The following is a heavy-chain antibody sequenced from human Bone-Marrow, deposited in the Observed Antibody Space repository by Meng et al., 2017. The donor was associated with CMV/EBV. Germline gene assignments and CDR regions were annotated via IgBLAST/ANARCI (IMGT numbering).Heavy chain of an antibody. Sequence: GGSMRLSCVVSGFTFSSYSMSWVRQTPGKGLEWVSYISRSGSSKYYADSVKGRFSISRDNAKNSLDLQMNSLRAEDTAVYYCARDSRESGYYYGMYVWGQGTTVTVSS. CDR3: ARDSRESGYYYGMYV. CDR2: ISRSGSSK. V-gene: IGHV3-48*04. J-gene: IGHJ6*02. CDR1: GFTFSSYS. D-gene: IGHD3-10*01.